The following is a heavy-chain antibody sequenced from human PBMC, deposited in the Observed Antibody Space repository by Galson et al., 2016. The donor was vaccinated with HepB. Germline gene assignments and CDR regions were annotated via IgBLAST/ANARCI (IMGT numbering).Heavy chain of an antibody. CDR2: IYGGGST. CDR1: GFTVSSNY. V-gene: IGHV3-53*01. Sequence: SLRLSCAASGFTVSSNYMSWVRQAPGKGLEWVSVIYGGGSTYYADSVKGRFTISRDNSKNTLYFQMNSLRAEDTAVYYCARVRGYFDWFGYFDYWGQGTLVTVSS. CDR3: ARVRGYFDWFGYFDY. D-gene: IGHD3-9*01. J-gene: IGHJ4*02.